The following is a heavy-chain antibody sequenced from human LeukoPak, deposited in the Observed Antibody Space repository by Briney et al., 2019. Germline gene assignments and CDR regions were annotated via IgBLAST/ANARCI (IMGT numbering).Heavy chain of an antibody. CDR2: INHSGST. CDR3: ASHTAFDY. V-gene: IGHV4-34*01. J-gene: IGHJ4*02. CDR1: GGSFSGYY. Sequence: SETLSLTCAVYGGSFSGYYWSWTRQPPGKGLEWIGEINHSGSTNYNPSLKSRVTISVDTSKNQFSLKLSSVTAADTAVYYCASHTAFDYWGQGTLVTVSS. D-gene: IGHD5-18*01.